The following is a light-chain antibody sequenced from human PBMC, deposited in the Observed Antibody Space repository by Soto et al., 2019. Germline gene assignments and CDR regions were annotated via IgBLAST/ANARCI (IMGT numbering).Light chain of an antibody. Sequence: EVVMTQSPATLSVSPGERATLSCRASRGIGSTLAWYQQKPGQTPRLLIYDTSTSATGVPGRFIGSRSGTEFTLTISSLQSEDFAIYYCQHYVTWPLAFGGGTRVENK. CDR1: RGIGST. CDR2: DTS. CDR3: QHYVTWPLA. V-gene: IGKV3-15*01. J-gene: IGKJ4*01.